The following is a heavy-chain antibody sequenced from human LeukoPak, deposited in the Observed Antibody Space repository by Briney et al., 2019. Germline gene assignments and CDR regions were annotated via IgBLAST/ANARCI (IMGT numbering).Heavy chain of an antibody. CDR3: AGGLRYFDWSVESPVAKPYWFDP. J-gene: IGHJ5*02. D-gene: IGHD3-9*01. CDR1: GFTFSSYA. Sequence: GGSLRLSCAASGFTFSSYAMHWVRQAPGKGLEWVAVISYDGSNKYYADSVKGRFTISRDNSKNTLYLQMNSLRSEDTAVYYCAGGLRYFDWSVESPVAKPYWFDPWGQGTLVTVSS. CDR2: ISYDGSNK. V-gene: IGHV3-30-3*01.